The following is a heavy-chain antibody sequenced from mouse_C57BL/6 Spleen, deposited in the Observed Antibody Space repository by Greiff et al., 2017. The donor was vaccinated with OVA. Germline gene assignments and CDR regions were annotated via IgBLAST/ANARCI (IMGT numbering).Heavy chain of an antibody. CDR3: TRDEPNYYGSSPGAMDY. CDR1: GFTFSSYA. V-gene: IGHV5-9-1*02. Sequence: DVQLVESGEGLVKPGGSLKLSCAASGFTFSSYAMSWVRQTPEKRLEWVAYISSGGDYIYYADTVKGRFTISRDNARNTLYLQMSSLKSEDTAMYYCTRDEPNYYGSSPGAMDYWGQGTSVTVSS. J-gene: IGHJ4*01. CDR2: ISSGGDYI. D-gene: IGHD1-1*01.